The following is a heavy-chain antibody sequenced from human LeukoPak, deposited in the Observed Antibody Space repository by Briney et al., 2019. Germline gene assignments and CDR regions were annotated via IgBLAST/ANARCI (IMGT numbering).Heavy chain of an antibody. V-gene: IGHV1-69*05. D-gene: IGHD6-13*01. Sequence: SVKVSCKASGGTFSSYAISWVRQAPGQGLEWMGGIIPIFGTANYAQKFQGRVTITTDESTSTAYLELSSLRSEDTAVYYCGAAATNDAFDIWGQGTMVTVSS. CDR3: GAAATNDAFDI. CDR2: IIPIFGTA. CDR1: GGTFSSYA. J-gene: IGHJ3*02.